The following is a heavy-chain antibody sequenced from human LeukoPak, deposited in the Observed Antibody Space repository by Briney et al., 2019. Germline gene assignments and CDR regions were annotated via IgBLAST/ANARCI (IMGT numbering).Heavy chain of an antibody. CDR1: GYTFTSYD. CDR3: ARGRSPNVGASST. D-gene: IGHD1-26*01. Sequence: ASVKVSCKVSGYTFTSYDINWVRQATGQGLEWMGWMNPNSGNTGYAQKFQGRVAMTRNTSISTAYMELSSLRSEDTAVYYCARGRSPNVGASSTWGQGTLVTVSS. J-gene: IGHJ5*02. CDR2: MNPNSGNT. V-gene: IGHV1-8*02.